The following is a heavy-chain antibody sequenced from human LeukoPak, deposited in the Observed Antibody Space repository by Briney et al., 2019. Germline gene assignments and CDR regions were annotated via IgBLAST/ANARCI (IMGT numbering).Heavy chain of an antibody. CDR2: ISGGGTST. D-gene: IGHD3-3*01. J-gene: IGHJ4*02. CDR3: AGSGYYLYYFNN. V-gene: IGHV3-23*01. Sequence: GGSLRLSCAVSGLTFSTDVMNWVRQAPGKGLEWVSSISGGGTSTYYADSVKGRFTISRDNFKTTLYLQMNSLRAEDTAVYYCAGSGYYLYYFNNWGQGTPVTVSS. CDR1: GLTFSTDV.